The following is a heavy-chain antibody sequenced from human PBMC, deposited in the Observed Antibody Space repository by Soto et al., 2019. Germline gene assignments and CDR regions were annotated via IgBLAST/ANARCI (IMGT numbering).Heavy chain of an antibody. J-gene: IGHJ5*02. CDR2: ISSSSSYI. CDR1: GFTFSSYS. D-gene: IGHD2-2*01. CDR3: ARFFGYCSSTSCSTALDP. Sequence: GSLRLSCAASGFTFSSYSMNLVRQAPGKGLEWVSSISSSSSYIYYADSVKGRFTISRDNAKNSLYLQMNSLRAEDTAVYYCARFFGYCSSTSCSTALDPWGKGTLVTVSS. V-gene: IGHV3-21*01.